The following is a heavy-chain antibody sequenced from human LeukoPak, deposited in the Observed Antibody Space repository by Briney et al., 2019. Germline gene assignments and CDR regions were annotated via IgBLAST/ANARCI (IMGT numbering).Heavy chain of an antibody. D-gene: IGHD2-15*01. CDR2: INHSGST. Sequence: SETLSLTCAVYGGSFSGYYWSWIRQPPGKGLEWIGEINHSGSTNYNPSLKSRVTISVDTSKNQFPLKLSSVTAADTAVYYCARARWGPVRRYCSGGSCLVLDYWGQGTLVTVSS. V-gene: IGHV4-34*01. CDR1: GGSFSGYY. J-gene: IGHJ4*02. CDR3: ARARWGPVRRYCSGGSCLVLDY.